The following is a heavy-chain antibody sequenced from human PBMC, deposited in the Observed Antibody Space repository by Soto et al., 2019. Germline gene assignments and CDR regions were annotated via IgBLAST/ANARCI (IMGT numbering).Heavy chain of an antibody. V-gene: IGHV5-51*01. Sequence: GESLKISCKGSGYSFTSYWIGWVRQMSGKGLEWMGIIYPGDSDTRYSPSFQGQVTISADKSISTAYLQWSSLKASDTAMCYWARPSLQGVAFPYYAYDICSQGTSVTVSS. J-gene: IGHJ3*02. CDR3: ARPSLQGVAFPYYAYDI. CDR2: IYPGDSDT. CDR1: GYSFTSYW. D-gene: IGHD2-8*01.